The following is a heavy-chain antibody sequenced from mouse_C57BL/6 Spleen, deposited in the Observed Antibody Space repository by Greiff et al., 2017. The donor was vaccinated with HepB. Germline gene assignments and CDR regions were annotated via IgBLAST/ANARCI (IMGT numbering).Heavy chain of an antibody. V-gene: IGHV5-4*01. CDR2: ISDGGSYT. J-gene: IGHJ4*01. CDR1: GFTFSSYA. D-gene: IGHD2-2*01. CDR3: ARGGYDVMDY. Sequence: EVHLVESGGGLVKPGGSLKLSCAASGFTFSSYAMSWVRQTPEKRLEWVATISDGGSYTYYPDNVKGRFTISRDNAKNNLYLQMSHLKSEDTAMYYCARGGYDVMDYWGQGTSVTVSS.